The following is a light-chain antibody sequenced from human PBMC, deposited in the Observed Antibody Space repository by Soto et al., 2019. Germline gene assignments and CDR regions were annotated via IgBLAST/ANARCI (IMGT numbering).Light chain of an antibody. CDR1: ISNIATNY. CDR3: AAWDDTVRSYV. CDR2: RDN. V-gene: IGLV1-47*01. J-gene: IGLJ1*01. Sequence: QSVLTQPPSVSGTPGQRVTISCSGGISNIATNYVHWFHQLPGTAPKVLSNRDNQRPSGVPDRFSGSKSGTSASLAISGLRSEDEAEYYCAAWDDTVRSYVFGTGTKLTVL.